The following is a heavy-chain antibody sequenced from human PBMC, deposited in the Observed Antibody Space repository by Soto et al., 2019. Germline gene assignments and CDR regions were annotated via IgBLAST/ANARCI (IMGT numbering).Heavy chain of an antibody. D-gene: IGHD3-10*01. V-gene: IGHV3-74*01. CDR3: TRWFTYGNFDYFGY. J-gene: IGHJ4*02. CDR2: INSDGSTT. Sequence: GGSLRLSCAASGFTFSSYWMHWVRQAPGKGLVWVSRINSDGSTTTYADSVKGRFTISRDNAKNTLYLQMNSLRAEDTAVYYCTRWFTYGNFDYFGYWGQGAQVTVSS. CDR1: GFTFSSYW.